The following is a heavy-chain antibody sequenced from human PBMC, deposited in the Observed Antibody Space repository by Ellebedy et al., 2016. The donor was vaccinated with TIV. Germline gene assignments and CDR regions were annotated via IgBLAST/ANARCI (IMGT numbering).Heavy chain of an antibody. CDR1: GYTLTEVT. Sequence: ASVKASCXVSGYTLTEVTIHWVRQAPGKGLEWMGGIDPEDGKTIYAQKFQGRVTMTEDTFTDTAYLELSSLRSEDSAVYYCGTGDWTFLGMDVWGPGTTVTVSS. CDR2: IDPEDGKT. D-gene: IGHD2-21*02. J-gene: IGHJ6*02. CDR3: GTGDWTFLGMDV. V-gene: IGHV1-24*01.